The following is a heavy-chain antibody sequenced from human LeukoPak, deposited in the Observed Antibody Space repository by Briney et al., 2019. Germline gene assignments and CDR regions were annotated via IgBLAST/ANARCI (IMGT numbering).Heavy chain of an antibody. V-gene: IGHV4-59*01. CDR2: IYYSGST. CDR1: GGSISSYY. CDR3: ARVRIVGATRGYYYYMDV. J-gene: IGHJ6*03. D-gene: IGHD1-26*01. Sequence: SETLSLTCIVSGGSISSYYWSWIRQPPGKGLEWIGYIYYSGSTNYNPSLKSRVTISVDTSKNQFSLKLSSVTAADTAVYYCARVRIVGATRGYYYYMDVWGKGTTVTVSS.